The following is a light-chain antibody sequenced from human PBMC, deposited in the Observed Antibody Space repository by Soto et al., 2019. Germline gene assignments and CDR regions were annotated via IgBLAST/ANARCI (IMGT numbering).Light chain of an antibody. J-gene: IGKJ5*01. Sequence: EIVLTQSPGPLSLSPGERATLSCRASQSVSSSYLAWYQQKPGQAPRLLIYGASSRATGIADRFSGSGSGTDFTLTISRLEPEDFAVYYCQQYGSSPLVTCGQGTRLEIK. CDR3: QQYGSSPLVT. CDR2: GAS. CDR1: QSVSSSY. V-gene: IGKV3-20*01.